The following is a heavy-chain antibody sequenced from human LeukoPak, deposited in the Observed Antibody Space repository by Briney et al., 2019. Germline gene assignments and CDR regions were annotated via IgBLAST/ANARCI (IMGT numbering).Heavy chain of an antibody. V-gene: IGHV4-59*12. CDR2: IFYSGSP. Sequence: SETLSLTCTVSGGSISSYYWSWIRQPPGKGLEWIGNIFYSGSPNYNPSLKSRVTTPFDTSKNQFSLKLSFVTAADTAVYYCARVGHIVAAGTYDYWGQGTLVTVSS. CDR1: GGSISSYY. CDR3: ARVGHIVAAGTYDY. D-gene: IGHD6-13*01. J-gene: IGHJ4*02.